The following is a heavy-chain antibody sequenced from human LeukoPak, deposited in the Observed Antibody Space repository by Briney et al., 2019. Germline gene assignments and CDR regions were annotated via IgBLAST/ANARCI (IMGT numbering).Heavy chain of an antibody. CDR3: GRDYGSGWFLFDY. Sequence: GGSLRLSCAASGFTFSSYEMNWVRQAPGKGLEWVSYISSSGSTIYYADSVKGRFTISRDNAKNSLCLQMNSLRAEDTAVYYCGRDYGSGWFLFDYWGQGTLVTVSS. V-gene: IGHV3-48*03. D-gene: IGHD6-19*01. CDR2: ISSSGSTI. J-gene: IGHJ4*02. CDR1: GFTFSSYE.